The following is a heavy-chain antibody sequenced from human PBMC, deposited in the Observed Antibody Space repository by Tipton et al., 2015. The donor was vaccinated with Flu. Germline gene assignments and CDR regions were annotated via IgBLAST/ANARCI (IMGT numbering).Heavy chain of an antibody. Sequence: SLRLSCAASGFTFSGYSMTWVRQAPGKGLEWASSIGTSTTYIYHADSVKGRFTISRDNAKNSLYLQTNSLRAEDTAVYYCARGGLGQVTGVDSWGQGTRVTVSS. CDR1: GFTFSGYS. J-gene: IGHJ4*02. CDR3: ARGGLGQVTGVDS. CDR2: IGTSTTYI. D-gene: IGHD3/OR15-3a*01. V-gene: IGHV3-21*01.